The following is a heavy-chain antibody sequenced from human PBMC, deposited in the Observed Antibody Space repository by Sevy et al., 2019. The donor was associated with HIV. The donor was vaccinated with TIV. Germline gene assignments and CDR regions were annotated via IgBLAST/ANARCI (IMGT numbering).Heavy chain of an antibody. CDR3: ARGSSGSQPSDY. CDR1: GYTFTKYY. J-gene: IGHJ4*02. CDR2: INPNDGGT. Sequence: ASVKVSCEASGYTFTKYYMHWVRQAPGQGLEWMGIINPNDGGTTYAQKFQGRVTMTRDTSTTTVYMELTSLRSEDTAVYSCARGSSGSQPSDYWGQGTLVTVSS. D-gene: IGHD5-12*01. V-gene: IGHV1-46*01.